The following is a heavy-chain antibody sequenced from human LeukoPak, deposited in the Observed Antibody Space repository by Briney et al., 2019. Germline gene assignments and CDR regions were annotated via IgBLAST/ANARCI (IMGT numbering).Heavy chain of an antibody. CDR3: ARLYYYGSGSYTAFDP. D-gene: IGHD3-10*01. Sequence: NPSETLSLTCTVSGGSISSSSYYLGWIRQPPGKGLEWIGRIYYSGSTYYNPSLKSRVTISVDTSKNQFSLKLSSVTAADTAVYYCARLYYYGSGSYTAFDPWGQGTLVTVSS. V-gene: IGHV4-39*01. J-gene: IGHJ5*02. CDR2: IYYSGST. CDR1: GGSISSSSYY.